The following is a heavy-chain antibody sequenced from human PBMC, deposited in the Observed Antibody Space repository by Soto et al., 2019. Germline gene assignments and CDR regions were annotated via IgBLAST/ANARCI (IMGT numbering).Heavy chain of an antibody. CDR1: GGSFSGYY. Sequence: SETLSLTCAVYGGSFSGYYWSWIRQPPGKGLEWIGEINHSGSTNYNPSLKSRVTISVDTSKNQFSLKLSSVTAADTAVYYCARVGGKQQLALEYWGKRTLVTVS. V-gene: IGHV4-34*01. D-gene: IGHD6-13*01. CDR2: INHSGST. CDR3: ARVGGKQQLALEY. J-gene: IGHJ4*02.